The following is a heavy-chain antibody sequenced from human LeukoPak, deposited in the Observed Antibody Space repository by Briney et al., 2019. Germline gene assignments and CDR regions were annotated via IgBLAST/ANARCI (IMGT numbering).Heavy chain of an antibody. V-gene: IGHV1-46*01. D-gene: IGHD3-22*01. J-gene: IGHJ5*02. CDR2: INPSGGST. CDR1: GYTFTSYY. Sequence: ASVKVSCKASGYTFTSYYMHWVRQAPGQGLEWMGIINPSGGSTSYAQKFQGRVTMTRYTSTSTVYMELSSLRSEDTAVYYCARATRYYYDSSGYYGAWFDPWGQGTLVTVSS. CDR3: ARATRYYYDSSGYYGAWFDP.